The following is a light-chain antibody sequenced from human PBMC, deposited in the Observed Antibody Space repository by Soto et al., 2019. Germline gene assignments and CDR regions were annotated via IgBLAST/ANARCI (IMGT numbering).Light chain of an antibody. CDR1: SSDVGVYNY. CDR3: ISYAGSSIWV. CDR2: DVN. V-gene: IGLV2-8*01. Sequence: QSALTQPPSASGSPGQSVTISCTGTSSDVGVYNYVSWYQQHPGKAPKLMIYDVNKRPSGVPDRFSGSKSGNTASLTVSGRHAEDEADYYCISYAGSSIWVFGGGAKLTVL. J-gene: IGLJ3*02.